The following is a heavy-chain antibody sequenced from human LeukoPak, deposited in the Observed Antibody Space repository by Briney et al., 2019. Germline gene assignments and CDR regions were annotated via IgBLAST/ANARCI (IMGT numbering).Heavy chain of an antibody. V-gene: IGHV4-59*08. D-gene: IGHD5-24*01. CDR2: IYYSGST. CDR1: GGSISSYY. CDR3: ARQLYRDGYSTIDY. Sequence: SETLSLTCTVSGGSISSYYWSWIRQPPGKGLEWIGYIYYSGSTNYNPSLKSRVTISVDTSKNQFSLKLSSVTAADTAVYYCARQLYRDGYSTIDYWGQGTLVTVSS. J-gene: IGHJ4*02.